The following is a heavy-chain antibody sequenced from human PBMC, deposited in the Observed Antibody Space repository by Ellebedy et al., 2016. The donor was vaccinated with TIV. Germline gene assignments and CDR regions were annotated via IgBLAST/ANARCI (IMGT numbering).Heavy chain of an antibody. CDR1: GFTFSTYA. D-gene: IGHD5-12*01. V-gene: IGHV3-11*01. Sequence: GGSLRLSCAASGFTFSTYAMSWVRQAPGKGLEWVSYISGSGGTIYYADSVKGRFAISRDNAKNSLYLQMNSLRAEDTAVYYCARGPPGISDYDDPMDVWGQGTAVTVSS. CDR2: ISGSGGTI. J-gene: IGHJ6*02. CDR3: ARGPPGISDYDDPMDV.